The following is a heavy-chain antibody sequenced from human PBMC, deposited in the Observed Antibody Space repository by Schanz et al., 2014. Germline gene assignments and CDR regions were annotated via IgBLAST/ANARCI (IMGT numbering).Heavy chain of an antibody. CDR2: IEFSGGTT. CDR1: GFNFKAYA. D-gene: IGHD6-6*01. CDR3: VPMSIAAH. J-gene: IGHJ4*02. Sequence: EVQLVESGGGVVRPGGSLRLSCAASGFNFKAYAMSWVRQAPGKGLEWVSGIEFSGGTTYYADSVKGRFTISRDNAKNSLYLQMNSLRAEDTAVYYCVPMSIAAHWGQGTLVTVSS. V-gene: IGHV3-20*04.